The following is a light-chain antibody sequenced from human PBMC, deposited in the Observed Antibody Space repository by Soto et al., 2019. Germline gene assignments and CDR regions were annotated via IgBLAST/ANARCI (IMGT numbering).Light chain of an antibody. J-gene: IGKJ1*01. Sequence: AIQIIQSPCSLSASVGDRVTITCRASQGIRNDLGWYQQKPGKAPQLLIYAASSLQSGVPSRFSGTGFGTDFTLTISSLQPEDFATYYCLQDNSYPATFGQGTKVDIK. CDR1: QGIRND. CDR3: LQDNSYPAT. CDR2: AAS. V-gene: IGKV1-6*01.